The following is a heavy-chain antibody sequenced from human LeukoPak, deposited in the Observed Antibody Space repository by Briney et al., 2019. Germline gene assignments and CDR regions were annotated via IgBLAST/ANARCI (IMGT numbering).Heavy chain of an antibody. CDR2: INHSGST. Sequence: PSETLSLTCAVYGGSFSGYYWSWIRQPPGKGLEWIGEINHSGSTNYNPSLKSRVTISVDTSKNQFSLKLSSVTAADTAVYCCARHRPTGGSYRLSGFDYWGQGTLVTVSS. J-gene: IGHJ4*02. V-gene: IGHV4-34*01. CDR1: GGSFSGYY. CDR3: ARHRPTGGSYRLSGFDY. D-gene: IGHD1-26*01.